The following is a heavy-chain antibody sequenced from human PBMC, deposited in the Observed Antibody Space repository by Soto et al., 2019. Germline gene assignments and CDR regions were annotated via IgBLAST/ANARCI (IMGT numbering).Heavy chain of an antibody. V-gene: IGHV4-31*03. CDR3: ARDSMVRGVTYYGMDV. J-gene: IGHJ6*02. D-gene: IGHD3-10*01. CDR2: IYYSGST. CDR1: GGSISSGGYY. Sequence: TWETLSITCTVSGGSISSGGYYWSWIRQHPGKGLEWIGYIYYSGSTYYNPSLKSRVTISVDTSKNQFSLKLSSVTAADTAVYYCARDSMVRGVTYYGMDVWGQGTTVTVSS.